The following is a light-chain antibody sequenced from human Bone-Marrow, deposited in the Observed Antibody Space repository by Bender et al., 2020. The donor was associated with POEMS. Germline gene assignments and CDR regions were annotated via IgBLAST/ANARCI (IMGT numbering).Light chain of an antibody. CDR3: SSYTTNATHV. CDR1: NSNFGAGYD. J-gene: IGLJ2*01. V-gene: IGLV1-40*01. CDR2: DNN. Sequence: GQTVTISCTGSNSNFGAGYDVHWYQQLPGTAPKLLIYDNNHRPSGVPDRFSGSKSGNTASLTISGLQADDEADYYCSSYTTNATHVFGGGTKLTVL.